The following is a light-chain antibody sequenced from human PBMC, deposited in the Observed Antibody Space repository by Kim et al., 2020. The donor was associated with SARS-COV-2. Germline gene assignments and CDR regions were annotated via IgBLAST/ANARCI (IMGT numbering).Light chain of an antibody. CDR2: AAS. V-gene: IGKV1-16*02. Sequence: ASVGDRVTMTCRASQDIKNNLVWFQQKPGKAPRSLIYAASSLQSGVPSKFSGSGYGTDFSLTISSLQTEDFATYYCQQYQSYPVTFGQGTRLEIK. CDR3: QQYQSYPVT. J-gene: IGKJ5*01. CDR1: QDIKNN.